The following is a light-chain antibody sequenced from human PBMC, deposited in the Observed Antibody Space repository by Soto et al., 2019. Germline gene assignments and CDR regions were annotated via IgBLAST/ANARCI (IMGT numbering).Light chain of an antibody. J-gene: IGKJ1*01. CDR1: QSVSSN. CDR3: QQYNNWPPKT. CDR2: GAS. Sequence: EIVMTQSPATLSVSPGERATLSCSASQSVSSNLAWYQQKPGQAPRLLIYGASTRATGIPARFSGSGSGTEFTLTISRLQSEDFAVYYCQQYNNWPPKTFGQGTKVDIK. V-gene: IGKV3-15*01.